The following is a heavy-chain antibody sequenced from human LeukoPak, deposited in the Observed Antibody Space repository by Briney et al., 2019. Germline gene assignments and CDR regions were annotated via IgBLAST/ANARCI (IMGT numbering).Heavy chain of an antibody. CDR2: INWNGGTT. Sequence: PGGSLRLSCAASGFTFDAYGMTWVHQAPGKGLEWFSGINWNGGTTGYADSVKGRFTISRDNAKNSLYLQMSSLRAEDTALYHCARTRYSGSYGGADYWGQGTLVTVSS. CDR3: ARTRYSGSYGGADY. V-gene: IGHV3-20*01. CDR1: GFTFDAYG. D-gene: IGHD1-26*01. J-gene: IGHJ4*02.